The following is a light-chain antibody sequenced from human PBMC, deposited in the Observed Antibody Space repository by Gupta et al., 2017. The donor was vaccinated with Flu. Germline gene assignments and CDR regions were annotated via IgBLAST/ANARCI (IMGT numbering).Light chain of an antibody. CDR1: QSIGNN. J-gene: IGKJ2*01. Sequence: DIQMTQSPSSLSASVGDRVTITCRAGQSIGNNLNWYQQKPGKAPKVLIYVASTLQSGVPSRFSGSGSGTDFTLTISSLQPEDFATYYCQQSDSTPSNFGQGTKLEIK. V-gene: IGKV1-39*01. CDR3: QQSDSTPSN. CDR2: VAS.